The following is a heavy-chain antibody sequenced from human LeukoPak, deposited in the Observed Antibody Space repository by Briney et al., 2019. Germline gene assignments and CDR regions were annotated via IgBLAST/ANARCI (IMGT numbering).Heavy chain of an antibody. CDR2: IIPIFGTA. Sequence: ASVKVSCKASGGTFSSYAISWVRQAPGQGLEWMGRIIPIFGTANYAQKFQGRVTITTDESTSTAYMELSSLRSEDTPVYYCARDLASPDIVVVPASNWFDPWGQGTLVTVSS. V-gene: IGHV1-69*05. CDR1: GGTFSSYA. CDR3: ARDLASPDIVVVPASNWFDP. J-gene: IGHJ5*02. D-gene: IGHD2-2*01.